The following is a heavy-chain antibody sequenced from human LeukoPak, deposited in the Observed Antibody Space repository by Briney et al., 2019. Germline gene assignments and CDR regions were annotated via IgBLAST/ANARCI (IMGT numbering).Heavy chain of an antibody. V-gene: IGHV4-38-2*02. Sequence: SETLSLTCTVSGYSISTGYYWGWIRQPPGKGLEWIGSIYHSGSTYYNPSLKSRVTISVDTSKNQFSLKLSSVTAADTAVYYCARHWSSSSWYGNDWFDPWGQGTLVTVSS. CDR3: ARHWSSSSWYGNDWFDP. CDR2: IYHSGST. J-gene: IGHJ5*02. CDR1: GYSISTGYY. D-gene: IGHD6-13*01.